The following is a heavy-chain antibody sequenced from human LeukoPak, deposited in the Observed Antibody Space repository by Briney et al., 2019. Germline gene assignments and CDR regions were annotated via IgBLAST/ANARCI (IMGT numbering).Heavy chain of an antibody. CDR2: INHSGST. CDR3: ARAREMATIFDY. CDR1: GGSFSGYY. Sequence: SETLSLTRAVYGGSFSGYYWSWIRQPPGKGLEWIGEINHSGSTNYNPSLKSRVTISVDTSKNQFSLKLSSVTAADTAVYYCARAREMATIFDYWGQGTLVTVSS. D-gene: IGHD5-24*01. V-gene: IGHV4-34*01. J-gene: IGHJ4*02.